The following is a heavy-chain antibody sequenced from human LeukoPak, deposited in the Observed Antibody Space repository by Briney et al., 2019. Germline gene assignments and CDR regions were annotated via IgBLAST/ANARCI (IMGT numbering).Heavy chain of an antibody. J-gene: IGHJ4*02. CDR2: INHSGST. CDR3: ARVPSGSYDY. D-gene: IGHD1-26*01. Sequence: SETLSLTCTVSGGSISSYYWSWIRQPPGKGLEWIGEINHSGSTNYNPSLKSRVTISVDTSKNQFSLKLSSVTAADTAVYYCARVPSGSYDYWGQGTLVTVSS. V-gene: IGHV4-34*01. CDR1: GGSISSYY.